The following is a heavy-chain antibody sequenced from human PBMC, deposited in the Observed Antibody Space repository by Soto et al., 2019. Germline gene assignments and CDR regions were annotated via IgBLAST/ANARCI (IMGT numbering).Heavy chain of an antibody. Sequence: GGSMRPSCSASGVTFGSYAMHWVRQAPGKGLEYVSAISSSGDNTYYPDSVKGRFTISRDNSKNTLYLQMSSLRVEDTAVYYCTRHMSPNIAVAGTWGQETQVTVSS. J-gene: IGHJ4*02. D-gene: IGHD6-19*01. CDR3: TRHMSPNIAVAGT. V-gene: IGHV3-64D*08. CDR2: ISSSGDNT. CDR1: GVTFGSYA.